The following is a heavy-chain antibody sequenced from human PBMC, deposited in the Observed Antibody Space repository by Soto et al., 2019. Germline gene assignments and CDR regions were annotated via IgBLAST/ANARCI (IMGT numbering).Heavy chain of an antibody. D-gene: IGHD2-15*01. V-gene: IGHV1-18*01. CDR1: GYTFTSYG. CDR3: ARDRYCSGGSCYHLDY. J-gene: IGHJ4*02. CDR2: ISAYNGNT. Sequence: QVQLVQSGAEVKKPGASVKVSCKASGYTFTSYGISWVRQAPGQGLEWMGWISAYNGNTNYAQKLQDRVTMTTDTTTSTDYMELTSLRSAETDVYYCARDRYCSGGSCYHLDYRGQGTLVTDSS.